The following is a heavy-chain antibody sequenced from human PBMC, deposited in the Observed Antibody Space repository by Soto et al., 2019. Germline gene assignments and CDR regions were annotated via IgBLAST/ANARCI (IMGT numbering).Heavy chain of an antibody. CDR3: ASLGYSGSGSGN. J-gene: IGHJ4*02. CDR2: IYYSGST. D-gene: IGHD5-12*01. V-gene: IGHV4-59*08. CDR1: GTSISSYY. Sequence: QVQLHESGPGLVKPSETLALTCTVSGTSISSYYWSWVRQPPGKGLEWIGHIYYSGSTNYNPALKSRATISVDTSKNQFSLKLTSVTAADTAVYYCASLGYSGSGSGNWGQGTLVTVSS.